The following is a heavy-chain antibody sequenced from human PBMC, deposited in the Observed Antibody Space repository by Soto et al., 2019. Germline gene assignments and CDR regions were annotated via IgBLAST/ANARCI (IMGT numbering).Heavy chain of an antibody. CDR3: ARGGLRFLEWLAYGMDV. CDR2: IYYSGST. CDR1: GGSISNYY. J-gene: IGHJ6*02. D-gene: IGHD3-3*01. V-gene: IGHV4-59*01. Sequence: SETLSLTCTVSGGSISNYYWSWIRQPPGKGLEWIGEIYYSGSTNYNPSLKGRFTISRDNSKNTLYLQMNSLRAEDTAVYYCARGGLRFLEWLAYGMDVWGQGTTVTVSS.